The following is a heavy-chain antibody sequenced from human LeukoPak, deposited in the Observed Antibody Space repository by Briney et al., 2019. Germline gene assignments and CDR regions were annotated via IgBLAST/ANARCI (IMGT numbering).Heavy chain of an antibody. CDR2: ISGSSGNT. D-gene: IGHD3-3*01. V-gene: IGHV3-23*01. Sequence: PGGSLRLSCAASGFTFSIYAMSWVRQAPGEGLEWVSTISGSSGNTYYADSVKGRFAISRDNSKDTLYLQMNSLRAEDTAVYYCAKDMSWSGYQIPQYYFDYWGQGTLVTVSS. CDR3: AKDMSWSGYQIPQYYFDY. J-gene: IGHJ4*02. CDR1: GFTFSIYA.